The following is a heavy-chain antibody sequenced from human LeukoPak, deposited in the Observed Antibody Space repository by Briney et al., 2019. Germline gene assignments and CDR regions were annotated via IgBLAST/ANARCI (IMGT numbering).Heavy chain of an antibody. CDR3: ARQYYYDSSGYYDAYFQH. CDR1: GFTFSSYG. Sequence: GRSLRLSCAASGFTFSSYGMHWVRQAPGKGLEWVAVIWYDGSNKYYADSVRGRFTISRDNAKNSLYLQMNSLRAEDTAVYYCARQYYYDSSGYYDAYFQHWGQGTLVTVSS. V-gene: IGHV3-33*01. J-gene: IGHJ1*01. CDR2: IWYDGSNK. D-gene: IGHD3-22*01.